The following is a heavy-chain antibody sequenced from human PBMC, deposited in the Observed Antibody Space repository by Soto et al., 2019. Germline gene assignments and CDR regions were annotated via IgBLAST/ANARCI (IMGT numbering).Heavy chain of an antibody. D-gene: IGHD3-3*01. Sequence: SETLSLTCTVSGGSISSGDYYWSWIRQPSGKGLEWIGYIYYSGSTYYNTSLKSRVTISVDTSKNQFSLKLSSVTAADTAVYYCARDTRITIFGVVIAYYYYGMDVWGQGTTVTVSS. CDR3: ARDTRITIFGVVIAYYYYGMDV. J-gene: IGHJ6*02. V-gene: IGHV4-30-4*01. CDR1: GGSISSGDYY. CDR2: IYYSGST.